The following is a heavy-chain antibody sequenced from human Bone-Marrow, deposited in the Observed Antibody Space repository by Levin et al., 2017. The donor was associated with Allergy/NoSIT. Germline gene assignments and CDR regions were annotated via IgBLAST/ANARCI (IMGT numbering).Heavy chain of an antibody. CDR3: AKGPDEASAGPFDF. CDR1: GNTLIDLS. CDR2: FDPEEGET. Sequence: PGESLKISCKVSGNTLIDLSMHWVRQAPGKGPEWMGGFDPEEGETIYAQNFQGRVTMTEDTSTDTAYMELSSLRSDDTAVYYCAKGPDEASAGPFDFWGQGTLVTVSS. J-gene: IGHJ4*02. D-gene: IGHD6-13*01. V-gene: IGHV1-24*01.